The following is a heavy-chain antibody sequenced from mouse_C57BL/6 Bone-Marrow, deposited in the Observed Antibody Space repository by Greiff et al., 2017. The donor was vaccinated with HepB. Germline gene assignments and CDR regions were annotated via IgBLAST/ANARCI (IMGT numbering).Heavy chain of an antibody. Sequence: EVKLMESGGGLVKPGGSLKLSCAASGFTFSDYGMHWVRQAPEKGLEWVAYISSGSSTIYYADTVKGRFTISRDNAKNTLFLQMTSLRSEDTAMYYCALCRAMDYWGQGTSVTVSS. V-gene: IGHV5-17*01. CDR1: GFTFSDYG. J-gene: IGHJ4*01. CDR2: ISSGSSTI. CDR3: ALCRAMDY.